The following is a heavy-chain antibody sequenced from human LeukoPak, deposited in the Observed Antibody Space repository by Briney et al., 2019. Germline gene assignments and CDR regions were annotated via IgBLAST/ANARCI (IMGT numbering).Heavy chain of an antibody. CDR2: INPNSGGT. Sequence: ASVKVSCKXSGYTFTGYYMHWVRQAPRQGLEWMGRINPNSGGTNYAQKFQGRVTMTRDTSISTAYMELSRLRSDDTAVYYCARDRALTGYHYWGQGTLVTVSS. CDR3: ARDRALTGYHY. J-gene: IGHJ4*02. V-gene: IGHV1-2*06. CDR1: GYTFTGYY. D-gene: IGHD3-9*01.